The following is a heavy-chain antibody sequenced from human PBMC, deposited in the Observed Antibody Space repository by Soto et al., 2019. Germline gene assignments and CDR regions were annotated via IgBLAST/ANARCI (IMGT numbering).Heavy chain of an antibody. CDR3: ARDSTRRGACDI. Sequence: SETLSLTCAVGDDSFSVYYWTWIRQPPGKGLEWLGEINHAGSTNYNPSLKSRVTMSVDTSKSQFSLKLTSVNVADTAVYYCARDSTRRGACDIWGQGTRVTVSS. D-gene: IGHD2-2*01. CDR2: INHAGST. V-gene: IGHV4-34*01. CDR1: DDSFSVYY. J-gene: IGHJ3*02.